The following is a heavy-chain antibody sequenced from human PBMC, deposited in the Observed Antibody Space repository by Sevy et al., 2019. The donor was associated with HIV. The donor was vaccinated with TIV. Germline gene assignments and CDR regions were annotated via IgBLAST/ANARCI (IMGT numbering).Heavy chain of an antibody. CDR2: FDPEDGET. V-gene: IGHV1-24*01. J-gene: IGHJ4*02. CDR1: GYTLIEFS. CDR3: ATGLPGEYVDCSSCYSDYFAY. Sequence: ASVKVSCKVSGYTLIEFSMHWVRQAPGKGLEWMGGFDPEDGETIYAQRFQGRVTMTEDTSTDTAYMELSSLSSEDTAGYYCATGLPGEYVDCSSCYSDYFAYWGQGTLVTVSS. D-gene: IGHD2-15*01.